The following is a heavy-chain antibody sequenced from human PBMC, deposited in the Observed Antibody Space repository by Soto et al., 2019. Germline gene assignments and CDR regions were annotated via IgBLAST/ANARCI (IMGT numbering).Heavy chain of an antibody. CDR3: AKDRRGQWLELDY. CDR1: GFTFSTYA. Sequence: PGGSLRLSCAASGFTFSTYAMSWVRQAPGKGLEWVSTITGSGANTYYADSVKGRFTISRDSSKNTLYLQLNSLRAEDTAIYYCAKDRRGQWLELDYWGLGTLVTVSS. CDR2: ITGSGANT. J-gene: IGHJ4*02. V-gene: IGHV3-23*01. D-gene: IGHD6-19*01.